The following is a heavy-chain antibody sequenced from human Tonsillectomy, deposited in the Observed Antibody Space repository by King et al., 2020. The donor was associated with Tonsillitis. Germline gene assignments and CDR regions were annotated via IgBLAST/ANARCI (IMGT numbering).Heavy chain of an antibody. D-gene: IGHD2-21*01. CDR1: GGSISTYY. CDR3: ARLQSMGDTLDDC. V-gene: IGHV4-59*08. Sequence: VQLQESGPGLVRPSETLSLTCTVSGGSISTYYWSWIRQPPGKGLEWIGFIFHTGSTDYNPSLKSRVTISVDTSKNQFSLKLSSVTAADTAVYYCARLQSMGDTLDDCWGQGTLVTVSS. J-gene: IGHJ4*02. CDR2: IFHTGST.